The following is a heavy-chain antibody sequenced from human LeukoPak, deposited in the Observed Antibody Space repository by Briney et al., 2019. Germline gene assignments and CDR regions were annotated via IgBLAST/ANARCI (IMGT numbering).Heavy chain of an antibody. V-gene: IGHV3-74*01. CDR1: GFTFSCYW. Sequence: GGSLRLSCAASGFTFSCYWMHWVRQAPGEGLVWVSRIKSDGRVTWYADSVKGRFTISRDNAKNMLYLQMKSLREEDTAVYFCDRDHDAVVTTIDHWGQGTLVTVSS. CDR2: IKSDGRVT. CDR3: DRDHDAVVTTIDH. D-gene: IGHD4-23*01. J-gene: IGHJ4*02.